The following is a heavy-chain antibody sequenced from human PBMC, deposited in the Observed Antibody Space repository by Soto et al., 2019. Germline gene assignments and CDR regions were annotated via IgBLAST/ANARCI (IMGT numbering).Heavy chain of an antibody. CDR2: IYYSGST. CDR3: VSSQILEWYNSFVP. D-gene: IGHD3-3*01. CDR1: GGSISSSSYY. J-gene: IGHJ5*02. Sequence: PSETLSLTCTVSGGSISSSSYYWGWIRQPPGKGLEWIGSIYYSGSTYYNPSLKRRVTISVDTSKNQFSLKLSSVTAADTAVYYCVSSQILEWYNSFVPWGQGPLVTVSS. V-gene: IGHV4-39*01.